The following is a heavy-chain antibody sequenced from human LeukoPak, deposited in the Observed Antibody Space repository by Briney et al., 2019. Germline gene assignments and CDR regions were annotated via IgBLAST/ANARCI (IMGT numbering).Heavy chain of an antibody. CDR2: ISGSGGST. CDR3: ARDTRGESDY. V-gene: IGHV3-23*01. D-gene: IGHD2-2*01. CDR1: GLTFKNYA. J-gene: IGHJ4*01. Sequence: PGGSLRLSCAASGLTFKNYAMTWVRQAPGKGLEWVSSISGSGGSTYYADSVKGRFTFSRDNAKNSLYLQMNSLRAEDTAMYYCARDTRGESDYWGHGTLVTVSS.